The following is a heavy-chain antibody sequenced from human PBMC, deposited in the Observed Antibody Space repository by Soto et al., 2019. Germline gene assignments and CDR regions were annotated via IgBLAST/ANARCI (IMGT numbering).Heavy chain of an antibody. CDR3: ARVVPYYAILTGYKIDY. Sequence: PSETLSLTCTVSGGSISSYYWSWIRQPPGKGLEWIGYIYYSGSTNYNPSLKSRVTISVDTSKNQLSLKLSSVTAADTAVYYCARVVPYYAILTGYKIDYWGQGTLVTSPQ. CDR1: GGSISSYY. V-gene: IGHV4-59*01. D-gene: IGHD3-9*01. CDR2: IYYSGST. J-gene: IGHJ4*02.